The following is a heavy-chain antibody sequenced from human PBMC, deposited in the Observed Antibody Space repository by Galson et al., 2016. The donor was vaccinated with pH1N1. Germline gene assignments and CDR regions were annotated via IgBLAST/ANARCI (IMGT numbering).Heavy chain of an antibody. V-gene: IGHV6-1*01. Sequence: CAISGDSVSSSSDTWNWIRQSPRRGLEWLGRIYHRSKWYYEYAPSLQGRLRISPGTSSNQMSLHLNSVTLDDAAVYYCAREVWLRRGYYIDHWGQGSLVTVSS. J-gene: IGHJ4*02. CDR3: AREVWLRRGYYIDH. CDR1: GDSVSSSSDT. D-gene: IGHD3-3*01. CDR2: IYHRSKWYY.